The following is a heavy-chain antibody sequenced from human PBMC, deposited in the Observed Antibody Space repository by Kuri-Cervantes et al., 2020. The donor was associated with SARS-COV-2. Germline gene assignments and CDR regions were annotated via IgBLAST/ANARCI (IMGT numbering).Heavy chain of an antibody. CDR3: ARSPIAAAGFKYYYSYMDV. J-gene: IGHJ6*03. Sequence: ASVKVSCKVSGYTLTELSMHWVRQAPGKGLEWMGGFDPEDGETIYAQKFQGRVTITADESTSTAFMDLRSLRSEDTAVYYCARSPIAAAGFKYYYSYMDVWGKGTTVTVSS. D-gene: IGHD6-13*01. V-gene: IGHV1-24*01. CDR2: FDPEDGET. CDR1: GYTLTELS.